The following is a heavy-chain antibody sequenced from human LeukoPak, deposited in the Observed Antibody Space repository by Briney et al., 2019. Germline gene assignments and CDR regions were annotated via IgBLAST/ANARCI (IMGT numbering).Heavy chain of an antibody. V-gene: IGHV3-43D*03. J-gene: IGHJ4*02. CDR3: AKDAAVADQLYYFDY. CDR1: GFTFDDYA. D-gene: IGHD6-19*01. Sequence: GGSLRLSCAASGFTFDDYAMHWVRQAPGKGLEWVSLISWDGGSTYYADSVKGRFTISRDNSKNSLYLQMNSLRAEDTALYYCAKDAAVADQLYYFDYWGQGTLVTVSS. CDR2: ISWDGGST.